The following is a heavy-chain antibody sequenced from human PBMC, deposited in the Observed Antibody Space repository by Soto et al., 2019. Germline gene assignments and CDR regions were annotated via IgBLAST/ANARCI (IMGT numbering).Heavy chain of an antibody. CDR1: GGSLRGGIYY. Sequence: PSETLALTSTASGGSLRGGIYYWSWIRQPPGKGLKWIGYIYHGGSTNYNASLKSRVTISVDTSKNKFFLKVNSVTAAETAVYFCARDSSGRHDYWGQGTPVTVSS. CDR3: ARDSSGRHDY. V-gene: IGHV4-61*01. D-gene: IGHD3-22*01. J-gene: IGHJ4*02. CDR2: IYHGGST.